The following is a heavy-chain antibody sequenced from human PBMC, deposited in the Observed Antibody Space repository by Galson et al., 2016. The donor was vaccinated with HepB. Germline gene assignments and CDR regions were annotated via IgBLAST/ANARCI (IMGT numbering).Heavy chain of an antibody. V-gene: IGHV1-24*01. CDR3: ATKPGTQWGLDY. CDR1: GYTLTELS. Sequence: SVKVSCKVSGYTLTELSMHWVRQAPGKGLEYMGGFDREDAETIYAQKFQGRITLTEDTSTDTAYMELSSLRSEDTAVYYCATKPGTQWGLDYWGQGTLVTVSS. J-gene: IGHJ4*02. D-gene: IGHD1-26*01. CDR2: FDREDAET.